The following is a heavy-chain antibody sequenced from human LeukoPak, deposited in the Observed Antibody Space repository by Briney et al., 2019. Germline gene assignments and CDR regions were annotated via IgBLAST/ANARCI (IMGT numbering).Heavy chain of an antibody. CDR1: GYTLTELS. CDR2: FDYEDGET. Sequence: APVKVSCKVSGYTLTELSMLWVRQAPGKGLEWMGGFDYEDGETIYAQKFQGRVTMTEDTSTDTAYMELSSLRSEDTAVYYCAIDLRITMVRGKGLFDYWGQGTLVTVSS. CDR3: AIDLRITMVRGKGLFDY. J-gene: IGHJ4*02. V-gene: IGHV1-24*01. D-gene: IGHD3-10*01.